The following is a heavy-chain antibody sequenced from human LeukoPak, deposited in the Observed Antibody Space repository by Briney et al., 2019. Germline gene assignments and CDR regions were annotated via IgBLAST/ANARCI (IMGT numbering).Heavy chain of an antibody. J-gene: IGHJ6*02. CDR2: IRYDGSNK. D-gene: IGHD6-13*01. V-gene: IGHV3-30*02. Sequence: GGSLRLSCAASGFTFSSYGMHWVRQAPCKGLEWVAFIRYDGSNKYYADSVKGRFTISRDNSKNTLYLQMNSLRAEDTAVYYCAKVRLSSWHRYGMDVWGQGTTVTVSS. CDR3: AKVRLSSWHRYGMDV. CDR1: GFTFSSYG.